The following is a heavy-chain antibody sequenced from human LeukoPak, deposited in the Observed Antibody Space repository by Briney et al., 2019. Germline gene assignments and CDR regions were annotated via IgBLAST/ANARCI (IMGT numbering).Heavy chain of an antibody. CDR3: ARARLRDTVTTLGFDY. J-gene: IGHJ4*02. V-gene: IGHV1-69*04. Sequence: ASVNVSCKASGGTFSSYAISWVRRAPGQGLEWMGRIIPILGIANYAQKFQGRVTITANKSTSTAYMELSSLRSEDTAVYYCARARLRDTVTTLGFDYWGQGTLVTVSS. CDR1: GGTFSSYA. D-gene: IGHD4-17*01. CDR2: IIPILGIA.